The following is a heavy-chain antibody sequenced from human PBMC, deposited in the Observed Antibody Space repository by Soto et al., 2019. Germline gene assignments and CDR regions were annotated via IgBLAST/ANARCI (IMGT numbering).Heavy chain of an antibody. CDR2: IYYSGST. D-gene: IGHD4-17*01. V-gene: IGHV4-59*08. CDR1: GGSISSYY. J-gene: IGHJ3*02. CDR3: ARHDYRGDAFDI. Sequence: QVQLQESGPGLVKPSETLSLTCTVSGGSISSYYWSWIRQPPGKGLEWIGYIYYSGSTNYNPSLKCRVTISVNTSKNQFSLKLSTVTAADTAVYYCARHDYRGDAFDIWGQGTMGTVSS.